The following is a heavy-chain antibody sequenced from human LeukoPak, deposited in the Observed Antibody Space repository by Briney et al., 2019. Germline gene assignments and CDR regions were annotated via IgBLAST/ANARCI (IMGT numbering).Heavy chain of an antibody. CDR3: VSKGLQLFGELLD. D-gene: IGHD3-10*01. CDR2: ITAIAGDT. J-gene: IGHJ4*02. CDR1: GFTFSSYA. V-gene: IGHV3-23*01. Sequence: GGSLRLSCGTYGFTFSSYAMSWVRQAPGKGLEWVSLITAIAGDTYYADSEKGRFTISRDNSRNTLYLQMDSLRAEDSAIYYCVSKGLQLFGELLDWGQGTLVTVSS.